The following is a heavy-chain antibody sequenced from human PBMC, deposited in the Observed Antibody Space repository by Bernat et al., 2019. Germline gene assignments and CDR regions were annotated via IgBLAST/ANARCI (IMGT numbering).Heavy chain of an antibody. V-gene: IGHV4-59*01. CDR2: IYYSGST. CDR3: ARAIRYSSSLVPEYFQH. D-gene: IGHD6-13*01. Sequence: QVQLQESGPGLVKPSETLSLTCTVSGGSISSYYWSWIRQPPGKGLEWIGYIYYSGSTNYNPSLKSRVTISVDTSKNQFSLKLSSVTAADTAVYYCARAIRYSSSLVPEYFQHWGQGTLVTVSS. J-gene: IGHJ1*01. CDR1: GGSISSYY.